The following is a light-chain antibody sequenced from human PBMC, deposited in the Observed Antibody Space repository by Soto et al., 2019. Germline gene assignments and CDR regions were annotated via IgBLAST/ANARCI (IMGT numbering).Light chain of an antibody. CDR1: NSNVGAGYD. CDR3: QSYDSSLSGSV. Sequence: QAVVTQPPSVSGAPGQRVTISCTGTNSNVGAGYDVQWYQQLPGTAPKLLIYGNTNRPSGVPDRFSGSKSKSGISASLAITGLQAEDEADYYCQSYDSSLSGSVFGGGTTLTVL. CDR2: GNT. J-gene: IGLJ3*02. V-gene: IGLV1-40*01.